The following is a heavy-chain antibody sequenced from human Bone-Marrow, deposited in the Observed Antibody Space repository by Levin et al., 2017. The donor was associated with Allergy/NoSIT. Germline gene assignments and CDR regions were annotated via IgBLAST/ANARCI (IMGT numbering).Heavy chain of an antibody. V-gene: IGHV3-30-3*01. J-gene: IGHJ4*02. Sequence: GGSLRLSCAASGFTFSRYSMSWVRQAPGKGLEWVAVVSSDGTRKYYADSVKGRLTISRDNSNNTSYVQMNSLRSEDTAIYYCVREMWFGEADCWGQGTLVTVSS. D-gene: IGHD3-10*01. CDR1: GFTFSRYS. CDR3: VREMWFGEADC. CDR2: VSSDGTRK.